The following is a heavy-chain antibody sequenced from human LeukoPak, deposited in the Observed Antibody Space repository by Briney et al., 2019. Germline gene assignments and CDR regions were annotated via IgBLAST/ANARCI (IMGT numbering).Heavy chain of an antibody. D-gene: IGHD3-10*01. CDR2: MNPNSGNI. CDR3: ARGSPLIYASGSYGVDY. J-gene: IGHJ4*02. Sequence: ASVKVSCKASGYSFTSYDINWVRQATGQGLEWMGWMNPNSGNIGYAQRFQGRLTMTTNTSISTAYMELSSLRSEDTAVYYCARGSPLIYASGSYGVDYWGQGTLVTVSS. V-gene: IGHV1-8*01. CDR1: GYSFTSYD.